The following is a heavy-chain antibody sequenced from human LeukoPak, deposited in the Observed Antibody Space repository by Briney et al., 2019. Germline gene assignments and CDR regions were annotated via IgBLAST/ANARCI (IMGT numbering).Heavy chain of an antibody. CDR2: IYPGDSDT. V-gene: IGHV5-51*01. Sequence: GESLKISCKGSRYSFTSYWIGWVRQMPGKGLEWMGIIYPGDSDTRYSPSFQGQVTISADKSISTAYLQWSSLKASDTATYYCARFHLAAGFDPWGQGTLVTVSS. CDR3: ARFHLAAGFDP. CDR1: RYSFTSYW. J-gene: IGHJ5*02. D-gene: IGHD6-13*01.